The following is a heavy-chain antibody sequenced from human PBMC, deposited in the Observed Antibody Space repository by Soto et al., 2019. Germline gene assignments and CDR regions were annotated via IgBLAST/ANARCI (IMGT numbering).Heavy chain of an antibody. CDR3: ARVAYGSAPLTWFDP. J-gene: IGHJ5*02. CDR2: IIPILGIA. CDR1: GGTFSSYT. Sequence: QVQLVQSGAEVKKPGSSVKVSCKASGGTFSSYTISWVRQAPGQGLEWMGRIIPILGIANYAQKFQGRVTITADKSTSTAYTELSSLRSEDTAVYYCARVAYGSAPLTWFDPWGQGTLVTVSS. D-gene: IGHD3-10*01. V-gene: IGHV1-69*02.